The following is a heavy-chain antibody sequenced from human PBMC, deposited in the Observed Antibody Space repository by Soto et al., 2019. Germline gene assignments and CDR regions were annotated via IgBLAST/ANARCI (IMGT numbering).Heavy chain of an antibody. J-gene: IGHJ6*02. CDR2: IVVGSAST. V-gene: IGHV1-58*02. D-gene: IGHD2-21*01. Sequence: QMQLLQSGPEVKKPGTSVKVSCKASGFTFSRSAIQWVRQARGQRLEWIGWIVVGSASTNYAQKFQGRVALSRDMSTNTAYMELSSLTSEETAVYYCAAALPGPPGYYGLDVWGRGNPVTVSS. CDR3: AAALPGPPGYYGLDV. CDR1: GFTFSRSA.